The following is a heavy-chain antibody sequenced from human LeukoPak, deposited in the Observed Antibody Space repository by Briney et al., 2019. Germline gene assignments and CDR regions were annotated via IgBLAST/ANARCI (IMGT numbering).Heavy chain of an antibody. D-gene: IGHD3-16*01. CDR1: GYSFTTYW. CDR3: ARYYDYVGGTRNAFDI. V-gene: IGHV5-51*01. CDR2: IYPGDSDT. Sequence: GESLKISCKSSGYSFTTYWIAWVRQMPGKGLEWMGIIYPGDSDTRYSPSFQGQVTISADKSISTAYLQWTSLKASDSAMYYCARYYDYVGGTRNAFDIWGQGTMVTVSS. J-gene: IGHJ3*02.